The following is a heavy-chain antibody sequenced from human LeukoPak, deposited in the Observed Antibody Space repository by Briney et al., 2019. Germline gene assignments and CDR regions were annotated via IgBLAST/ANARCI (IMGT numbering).Heavy chain of an antibody. CDR3: ARTAAAAVFDAFDI. CDR2: INPDGSTT. J-gene: IGHJ3*02. D-gene: IGHD6-13*01. CDR1: GFTLSTYW. V-gene: IGHV3-74*01. Sequence: GGSLRLSCAASGFTLSTYWMHWVRQAPGKGLVWVSRINPDGSTTTYADSVEGRFTISRDNAKNTLYLQMSSLRAEDTAVYYCARTAAAAVFDAFDIWGQGTMVTVSS.